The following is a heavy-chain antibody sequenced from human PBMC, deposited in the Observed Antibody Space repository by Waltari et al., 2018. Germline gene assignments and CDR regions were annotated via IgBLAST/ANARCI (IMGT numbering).Heavy chain of an antibody. V-gene: IGHV4-39*01. CDR3: ARHWWAASSEIDY. Sequence: QLQLQESGPGLVKPSETLSLTCTVPGGSISSTNASWGGIRQPPGTGQEWLGTMYSSGSTYYNPSLKSRVTIFGDTSKNQFSLKLTSVTAADTAVYYCARHWWAASSEIDYWGQGNLVTVSS. CDR2: MYSSGST. CDR1: GGSISSTNAS. J-gene: IGHJ4*02. D-gene: IGHD6-6*01.